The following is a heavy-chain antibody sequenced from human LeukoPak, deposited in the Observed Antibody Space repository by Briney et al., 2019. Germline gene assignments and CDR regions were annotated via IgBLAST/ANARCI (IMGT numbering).Heavy chain of an antibody. CDR2: INHSGST. CDR1: GGSFSGYY. CDR3: ASKKP. J-gene: IGHJ4*02. V-gene: IGHV4-34*01. Sequence: PSETLSLTCAVYGGSFSGYYWSWIRQPPGQGLEWMGEINHSGSTNYNPSLKSRVTISVDTSKNQFSLKLSSASAADTAVYYCASKKPWGQGTLVTVSS.